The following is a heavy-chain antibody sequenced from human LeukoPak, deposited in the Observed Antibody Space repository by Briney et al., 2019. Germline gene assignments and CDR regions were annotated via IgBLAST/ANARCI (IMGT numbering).Heavy chain of an antibody. V-gene: IGHV4-59*08. D-gene: IGHD6-25*01. Sequence: SETLSLTCSVSGASISNYYWNWIRQPPGKGLEWIGIIYHSGSTKYNPSVKSRVTISVDSSKNEFSLKMTSVTAADTALYYCAKKSGGAFDIWGQGTVVTVSS. J-gene: IGHJ3*02. CDR3: AKKSGGAFDI. CDR1: GASISNYY. CDR2: IYHSGST.